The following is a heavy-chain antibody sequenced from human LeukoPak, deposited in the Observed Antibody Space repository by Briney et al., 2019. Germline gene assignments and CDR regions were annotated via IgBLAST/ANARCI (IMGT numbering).Heavy chain of an antibody. CDR1: GYTFTDYY. CDR2: INPNSGGA. J-gene: IGHJ4*02. D-gene: IGHD1-26*01. V-gene: IGHV1-2*02. Sequence: VASVKVSCKASGYTFTDYYMHWVRQAPGQGLEWMGWINPNSGGANYAQKCQGRVTMTRDTSISTAYMELSGLRSDDTAVYYCARDNGGSYPDYWGQGTLVTVSS. CDR3: ARDNGGSYPDY.